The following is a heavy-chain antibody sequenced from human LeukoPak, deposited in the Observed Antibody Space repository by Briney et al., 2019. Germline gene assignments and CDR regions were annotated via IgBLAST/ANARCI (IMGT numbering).Heavy chain of an antibody. CDR1: GGSFNDYY. V-gene: IGHV4-34*01. J-gene: IGHJ4*02. CDR3: ARVTGYMIEDYFDY. D-gene: IGHD3-22*01. CDR2: INHSGST. Sequence: PSETLSLTCAVYGGSFNDYYWTWIRQSPGKGLEWIGEINHSGSTSYNPSLKSRVTISVETSKNQFSLKLSSVTAADTAVYYCARVTGYMIEDYFDYWGQGTLVTVSS.